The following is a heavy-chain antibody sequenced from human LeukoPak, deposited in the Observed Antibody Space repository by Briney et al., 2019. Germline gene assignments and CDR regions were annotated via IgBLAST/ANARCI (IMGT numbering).Heavy chain of an antibody. D-gene: IGHD1-26*01. Sequence: GGSLRLSCAASGFTFSSYGMHWVRQAPGKGLEWVAFIRYDGSNKYYADSVKGRFTISRDNSKNTLYLQMNSLRAEDTAVYYCAKVLLSGSYGFDIWGQGTMVTVSS. J-gene: IGHJ3*02. CDR1: GFTFSSYG. CDR2: IRYDGSNK. V-gene: IGHV3-30*02. CDR3: AKVLLSGSYGFDI.